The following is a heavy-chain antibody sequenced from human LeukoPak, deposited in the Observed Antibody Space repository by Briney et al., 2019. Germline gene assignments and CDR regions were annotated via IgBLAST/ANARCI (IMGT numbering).Heavy chain of an antibody. CDR2: INPNSGGT. V-gene: IGHV1-2*02. D-gene: IGHD6-6*01. J-gene: IGHJ4*02. CDR3: ASLEYSSSPFDY. CDR1: GYTFTSYA. Sequence: ASVKVSCKASGYTFTSYAMHWVRQAPGQRLEWMGWINPNSGGTNYAQKFQGRVTMTRDTSISTAYMELSRLRSDDTAVYYCASLEYSSSPFDYWGQETLVTVSS.